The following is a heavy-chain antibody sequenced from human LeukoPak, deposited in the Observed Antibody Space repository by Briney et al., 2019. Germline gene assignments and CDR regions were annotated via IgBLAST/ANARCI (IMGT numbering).Heavy chain of an antibody. Sequence: QPGRSLRLSCAASGFTFSSYGMHWVRQAPGKGREWVAVIWYDGSNKYYADSVKGRFTISRDNSKNTLYLQMNSLRAEDTAVYYCAKGTYYYDSSGYAFDYWGQGTLVTVSS. J-gene: IGHJ4*02. V-gene: IGHV3-33*06. CDR2: IWYDGSNK. CDR3: AKGTYYYDSSGYAFDY. CDR1: GFTFSSYG. D-gene: IGHD3-22*01.